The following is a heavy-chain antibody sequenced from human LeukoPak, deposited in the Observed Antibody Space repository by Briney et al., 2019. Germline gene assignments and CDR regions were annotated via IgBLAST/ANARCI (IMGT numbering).Heavy chain of an antibody. J-gene: IGHJ6*02. V-gene: IGHV3-9*01. CDR2: ISWNSGSV. D-gene: IGHD1-14*01. CDR3: AKGYRDCYYGMDV. Sequence: GRSLRLSCAASGFTFDDYAMHWVRQVPGTGLEWVSGISWNSGSVGYADSVKGRFTISRDNAKNSLYLQMSSLRAEDTALYYCAKGYRDCYYGMDVWGQGTTVTVSS. CDR1: GFTFDDYA.